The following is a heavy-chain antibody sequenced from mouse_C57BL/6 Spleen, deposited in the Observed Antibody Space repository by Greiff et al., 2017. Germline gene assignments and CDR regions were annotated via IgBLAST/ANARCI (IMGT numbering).Heavy chain of an antibody. J-gene: IGHJ2*01. V-gene: IGHV1-61*01. Sequence: QVQLQQPGAELVRPGSSVKLSCKASGYTFTSYWMDWVKQRPGQGLEWIGNIYPSDSETHYNQKFKDKATLTVDKSSSTAYMQLSSLTSEDSAVYYCARGDITTVVATRSYYFDYWGQGTTLTVSS. CDR1: GYTFTSYW. CDR2: IYPSDSET. D-gene: IGHD1-1*01. CDR3: ARGDITTVVATRSYYFDY.